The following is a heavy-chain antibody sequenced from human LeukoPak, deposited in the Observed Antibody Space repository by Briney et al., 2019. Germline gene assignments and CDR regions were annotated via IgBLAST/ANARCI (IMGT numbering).Heavy chain of an antibody. CDR3: ARRAGGYSHPYDY. V-gene: IGHV3-48*03. CDR1: GFTFSSYE. D-gene: IGHD4-23*01. Sequence: GGSLRLSCAASGFTFSSYEMNWVRQAPGKGLEWVSYISSSGSTIYYADSVKGRFTISRANAKNSLYLQMNSLRAEDTAVYYCARRAGGYSHPYDYWGQGVLVTVSS. CDR2: ISSSGSTI. J-gene: IGHJ4*02.